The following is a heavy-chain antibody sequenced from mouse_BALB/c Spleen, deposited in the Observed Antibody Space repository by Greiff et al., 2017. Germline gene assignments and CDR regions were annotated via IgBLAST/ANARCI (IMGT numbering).Heavy chain of an antibody. CDR3: ARQGYRYDGGFAY. Sequence: EVKLVESGGGLVKPGGSLKLSCAASGFAFSSYDMSWVRQTPEKRLEWVAYISSGGGSTYYPDTVKGRFTISRDNAKNTLYLQMSSLKSEDTAMYYCARQGYRYDGGFAYWGQGTLVTVSA. J-gene: IGHJ3*01. CDR1: GFAFSSYD. V-gene: IGHV5-12-1*01. CDR2: ISSGGGST. D-gene: IGHD2-14*01.